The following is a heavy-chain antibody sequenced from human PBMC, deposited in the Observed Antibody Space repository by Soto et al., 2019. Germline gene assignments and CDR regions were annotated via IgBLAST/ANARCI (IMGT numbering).Heavy chain of an antibody. CDR3: ARDPLIEFGYGMDV. Sequence: ETLSLTCTVSGGSISSYYWSWIRQPAGKGLEWIGRIYTSGSTNYNPSLKSRVTMSVDTSKNQSSLKLSSVTAADTAVYYCARDPLIEFGYGMDVWGQGTTVTVSS. CDR1: GGSISSYY. D-gene: IGHD3-10*01. V-gene: IGHV4-4*07. CDR2: IYTSGST. J-gene: IGHJ6*02.